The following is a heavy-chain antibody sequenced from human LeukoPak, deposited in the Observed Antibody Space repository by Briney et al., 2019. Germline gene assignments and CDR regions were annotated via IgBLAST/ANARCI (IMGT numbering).Heavy chain of an antibody. D-gene: IGHD4-17*01. CDR3: AKGFNGDYRWDDAFDI. Sequence: GGSLRLSCAASGFTFSSYEMNWVRQAPGEGLAWVSYINSGGSAIDYANSVKGRFTISRDNSKNTLYLQMNSLRPEDTAVYYCAKGFNGDYRWDDAFDIWGQGTMVTVSS. CDR2: INSGGSAI. CDR1: GFTFSSYE. J-gene: IGHJ3*02. V-gene: IGHV3-48*03.